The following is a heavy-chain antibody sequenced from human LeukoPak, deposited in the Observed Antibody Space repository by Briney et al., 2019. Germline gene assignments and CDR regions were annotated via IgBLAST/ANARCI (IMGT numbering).Heavy chain of an antibody. J-gene: IGHJ4*02. CDR3: ARDGCGGDCYAYYFDY. Sequence: GRSLRLSCAASGFTFSSYAMHWVRQAPGKGLEWVAVISYDGSNKYYADSVKGRFTISRDNSKNTLYLQMNSLRAEDTAVYYCARDGCGGDCYAYYFDYWGQGTLVTVSS. CDR1: GFTFSSYA. CDR2: ISYDGSNK. V-gene: IGHV3-30-3*01. D-gene: IGHD2-21*02.